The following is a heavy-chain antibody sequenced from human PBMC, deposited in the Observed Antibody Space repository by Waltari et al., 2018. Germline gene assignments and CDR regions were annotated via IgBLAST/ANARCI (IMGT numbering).Heavy chain of an antibody. V-gene: IGHV4-38-2*01. Sequence: KESGPTLVKPTQTLTLPCHFSGFSLSTSGVGVGGIRQPPGKGLAWIGSIYHSGSTYYNPSLKGRVTISVDTSKNKFSLKLGSVTTADTAVYYWASGDGYFDDWGQGTLVTVSS. CDR1: GFSLSTSGV. J-gene: IGHJ4*02. CDR2: IYHSGST. CDR3: ASGDGYFDD. D-gene: IGHD7-27*01.